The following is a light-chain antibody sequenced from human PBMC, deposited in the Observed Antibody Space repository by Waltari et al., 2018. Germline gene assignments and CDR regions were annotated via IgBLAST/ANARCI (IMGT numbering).Light chain of an antibody. Sequence: DIQMTQSPSTLSASVGDRVTITCRASQSISTWLARYQQKPGKAPKFLIYEASSLQSGVPSRFSGSGSGTEFTLTINNLQPDDFATYYCQQYNTYSLTFGGGTKVEIK. V-gene: IGKV1-5*03. CDR2: EAS. CDR1: QSISTW. J-gene: IGKJ4*01. CDR3: QQYNTYSLT.